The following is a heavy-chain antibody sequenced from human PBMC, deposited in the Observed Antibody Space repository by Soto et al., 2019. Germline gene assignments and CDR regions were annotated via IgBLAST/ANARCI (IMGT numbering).Heavy chain of an antibody. D-gene: IGHD2-21*01. CDR3: AKGVFYDGGNSFDY. V-gene: IGHV3-30*18. CDR1: GFTFSTYG. J-gene: IGHJ4*02. CDR2: ISYDGDNK. Sequence: PGGALRLSCAASGFTFSTYGMHWFRQAPGKGLEWVAVISYDGDNKYYADSVKGRFTISRDNSKNTLYLQMNSLRAEDTAVYYCAKGVFYDGGNSFDYWGQGSLVTVSS.